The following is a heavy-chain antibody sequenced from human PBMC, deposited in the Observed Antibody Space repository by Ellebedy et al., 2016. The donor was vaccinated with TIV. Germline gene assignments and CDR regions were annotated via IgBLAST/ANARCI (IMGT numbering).Heavy chain of an antibody. CDR3: ATSKHPDYYFGSGILAGDAFGY. J-gene: IGHJ3*01. CDR1: GFTFSNAW. V-gene: IGHV3-15*01. Sequence: PGGSLRLSCVASGFTFSNAWMNRVRQAPGKGLEWVGRIKSKNVGGTIEYAAPVKGRFTISRDDSKNTLYLQMSSLTTEDTAAYYCATSKHPDYYFGSGILAGDAFGYWGQGTVVAVSS. CDR2: IKSKNVGGTI. D-gene: IGHD3-10*01.